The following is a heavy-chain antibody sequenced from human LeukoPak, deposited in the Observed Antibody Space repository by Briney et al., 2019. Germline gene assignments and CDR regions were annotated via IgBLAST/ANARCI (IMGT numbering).Heavy chain of an antibody. CDR1: GASLSSYG. J-gene: IGHJ5*02. V-gene: IGHV3-30*02. Sequence: GGSLRLSCVMSGASLSSYGMHWVRQAPGKGLEWLAWLPYDGSYNSTAASLKGRFAISKDVTKNTVYLDMDSLTPEDTAVYYCAAAGLGVAHWFDPWGQGTLVTVSS. CDR3: AAAGLGVAHWFDP. CDR2: LPYDGSYN. D-gene: IGHD6-19*01.